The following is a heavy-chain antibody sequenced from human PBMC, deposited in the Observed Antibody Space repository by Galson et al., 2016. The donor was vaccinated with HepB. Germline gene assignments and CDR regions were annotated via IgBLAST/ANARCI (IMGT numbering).Heavy chain of an antibody. V-gene: IGHV3-74*01. CDR2: INGDGSRA. Sequence: SLRLSCAASGFTFSSYWMHWVRQAPREGPVWVSRINGDGSRAGYGDSVKGRFTISRDNANNALYLQMNSLRAEDTAVYYCARDVASGWYQGLGHWGQGTLVTVSS. CDR3: ARDVASGWYQGLGH. J-gene: IGHJ4*02. CDR1: GFTFSSYW. D-gene: IGHD6-19*01.